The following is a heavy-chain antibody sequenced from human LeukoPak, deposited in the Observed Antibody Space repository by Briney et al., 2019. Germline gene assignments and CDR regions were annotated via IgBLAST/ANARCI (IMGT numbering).Heavy chain of an antibody. V-gene: IGHV3-21*01. CDR1: GLTFSSYS. CDR2: ISSSSSYI. J-gene: IGHJ4*02. D-gene: IGHD6-13*01. CDR3: ARDIAAAGDY. Sequence: GGSLRLSCAASGLTFSSYSMNWVRQAPGKGLEWVSSISSSSSYIYYADSVKGRFTISRDNAKNSLYLQMNSLRAEDTAVYYCARDIAAAGDYWGQGTLVTVSS.